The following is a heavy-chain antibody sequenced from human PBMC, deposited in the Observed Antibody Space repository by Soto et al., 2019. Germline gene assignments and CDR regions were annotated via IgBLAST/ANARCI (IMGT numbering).Heavy chain of an antibody. CDR2: ISPYNGNT. CDR3: ARDRIGYGSGSPDAFDI. Sequence: GASVKVSCKASGYTFTSYGISWVRQAPGQGLEWMGGISPYNGNTNYAQKLQGRVTITTDASTSTAYMELSSLRSEDTAVYYCARDRIGYGSGSPDAFDIWGQGTMVTVSS. CDR1: GYTFTSYG. J-gene: IGHJ3*02. V-gene: IGHV1-18*01. D-gene: IGHD3-10*01.